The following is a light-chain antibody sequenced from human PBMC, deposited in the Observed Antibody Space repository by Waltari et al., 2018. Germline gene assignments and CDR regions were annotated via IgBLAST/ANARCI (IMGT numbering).Light chain of an antibody. CDR1: QSVGKY. J-gene: IGKJ1*01. CDR2: DAS. V-gene: IGKV3-20*01. Sequence: DIVLTQSPGTLSLSPGERATPFSRASQSVGKYLAWYQQKPGQPPRLVMYDASTRATSIPDRFSGSGSGTDFSLTISRLEPEDFAVYYCQKYVNLPATFGQGTRVEIK. CDR3: QKYVNLPAT.